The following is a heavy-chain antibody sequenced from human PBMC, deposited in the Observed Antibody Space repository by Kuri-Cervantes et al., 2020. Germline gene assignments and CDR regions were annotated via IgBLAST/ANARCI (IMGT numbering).Heavy chain of an antibody. CDR3: VRRGDLGGRRGYDI. CDR2: MTNSGDG. V-gene: IGHV3-23*01. CDR1: GFTFSSYE. Sequence: GGSLRLSCAASGFTFSSYEMNWVRQAPGKGLEWVSGMTNSGDGYYADSVKGRSTISRDNSKNTLDLQMNSLRAEDTAMYYCVRRGDLGGRRGYDIWGQGTMVTVSS. D-gene: IGHD3-16*01. J-gene: IGHJ3*02.